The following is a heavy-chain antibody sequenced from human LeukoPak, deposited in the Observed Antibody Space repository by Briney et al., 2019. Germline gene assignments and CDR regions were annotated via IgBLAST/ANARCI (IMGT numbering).Heavy chain of an antibody. J-gene: IGHJ3*02. D-gene: IGHD3-22*01. Sequence: PSETLSLTCVVSGGSISSGGSFWTWIRQPPGKGLGWVGYISQSGITYYNPSLKSRVTILPDRSNNQFSLRLKAVTAADTAIYYCARDRFYYDTSGLTQDAFDIWGQGTMVTVSS. CDR1: GGSISSGGSF. CDR2: ISQSGIT. V-gene: IGHV4-30-2*01. CDR3: ARDRFYYDTSGLTQDAFDI.